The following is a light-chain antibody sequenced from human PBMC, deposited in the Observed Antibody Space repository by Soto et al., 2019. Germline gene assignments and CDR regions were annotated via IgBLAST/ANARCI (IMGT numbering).Light chain of an antibody. CDR2: SNN. CDR1: SSNIGSNY. Sequence: QSVLTQPPSASETPGQRVTISCSGSSSNIGSNYVYWYQQLPGTAPKLLIYSNNQRPSGVPDRFSGSKSGASASLALSGLRSEDEADYYCAAWDDSLSGWVFGGGTKVTVL. CDR3: AAWDDSLSGWV. J-gene: IGLJ3*02. V-gene: IGLV1-47*02.